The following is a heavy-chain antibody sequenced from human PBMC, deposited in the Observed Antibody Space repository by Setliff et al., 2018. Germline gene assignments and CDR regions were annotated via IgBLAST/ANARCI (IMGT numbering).Heavy chain of an antibody. J-gene: IGHJ3*02. CDR1: GGTFSSYA. CDR2: IIPIFGTA. Sequence: GASVKVSCKASGGTFSSYAISWVRQAPGQGLEWMGGIIPIFGTANYAQKFQGRVTITTDESTSTAYMELSSLRSEDTAVYYCARGGLVEQWLVANGAFDIWGQGTMGTVS. CDR3: ARGGLVEQWLVANGAFDI. V-gene: IGHV1-69*05. D-gene: IGHD6-19*01.